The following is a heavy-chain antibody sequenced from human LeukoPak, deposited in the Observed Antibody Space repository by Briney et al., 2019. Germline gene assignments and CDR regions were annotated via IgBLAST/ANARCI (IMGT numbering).Heavy chain of an antibody. CDR1: GGSFSGYF. D-gene: IGHD3-16*01. V-gene: IGHV4-34*01. CDR3: ARHDYREDDAFDI. Sequence: PSETLSLTRAVYGGSFSGYFWRWIRQPPGKGLEWIGEINHSGSTSYNPSLKSRVTISVDTSKNQFSLKLSSVTAADTAVYYCARHDYREDDAFDIWGQGTMVTVSS. CDR2: INHSGST. J-gene: IGHJ3*02.